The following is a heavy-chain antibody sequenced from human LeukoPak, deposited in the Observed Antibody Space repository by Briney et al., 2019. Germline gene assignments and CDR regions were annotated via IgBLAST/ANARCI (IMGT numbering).Heavy chain of an antibody. Sequence: SETLSLTCTVSGGSISSYYWSWIRQPPGKGLEWIGYIYYSGSTNYNPSLKSRVTISVDTSKNQFSLKLSSVTAADTAVYYCASGGPAASNWFDPWGQGTLVTVSS. J-gene: IGHJ5*02. D-gene: IGHD2-2*01. CDR3: ASGGPAASNWFDP. V-gene: IGHV4-59*01. CDR2: IYYSGST. CDR1: GGSISSYY.